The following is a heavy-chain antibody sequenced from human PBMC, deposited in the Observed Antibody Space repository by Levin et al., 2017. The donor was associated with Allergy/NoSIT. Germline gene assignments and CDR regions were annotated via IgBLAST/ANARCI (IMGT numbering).Heavy chain of an antibody. Sequence: GESLKISCAASGFTFSSYAMGWVRQAPGKGLEWVSTISGSGGSTYYADSVKGRFTISRDNSKNTLYLQMNSLRAEDTAVYYCAKAGHWNYYFDYWGQGTLVTVSS. D-gene: IGHD1-7*01. CDR2: ISGSGGST. CDR3: AKAGHWNYYFDY. CDR1: GFTFSSYA. V-gene: IGHV3-23*01. J-gene: IGHJ4*02.